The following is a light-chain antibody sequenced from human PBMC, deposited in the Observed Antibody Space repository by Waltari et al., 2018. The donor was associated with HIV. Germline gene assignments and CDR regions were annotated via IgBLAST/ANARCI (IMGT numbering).Light chain of an antibody. CDR1: GPNIGSNY. V-gene: IGLV1-47*01. CDR2: RDR. Sequence: QSVLNQPPSASGTHGQSVPISCSGSGPNIGSNYAYWYQQVPGTAPKLLIFRDRQRPSGVPDRFSASKSGTSASLAISGLRSEDEAHYYCATWDDRENGHGIFGGGTQLTVL. CDR3: ATWDDRENGHGI. J-gene: IGLJ7*01.